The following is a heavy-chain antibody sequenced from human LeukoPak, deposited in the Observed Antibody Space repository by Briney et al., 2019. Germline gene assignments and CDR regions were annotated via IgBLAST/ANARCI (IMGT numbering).Heavy chain of an antibody. CDR3: ARALYCSSTSCGGFDP. D-gene: IGHD2-2*01. J-gene: IGHJ5*02. CDR1: GGSFSGYY. CDR2: INHSGST. Sequence: SETLSLTCAVYGGSFSGYYWSWIRQPPGKGLEWIGEINHSGSTNYNPSLKSRVTIPVDTSKNQFSLKLSSVTAADTAVYYCARALYCSSTSCGGFDPWGQGTLVTVSS. V-gene: IGHV4-34*01.